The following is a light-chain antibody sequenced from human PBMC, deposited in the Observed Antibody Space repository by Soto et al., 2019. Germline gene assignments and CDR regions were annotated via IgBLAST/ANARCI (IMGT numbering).Light chain of an antibody. CDR3: QQHNKRPFS. CDR1: QDVTTN. J-gene: IGKJ5*01. CDR2: GAS. V-gene: IGKV3-15*01. Sequence: DIGITQFPAILDASPGGGATLSCRAAQDVTTNFAWYQLRRGQAPRLLIYGASTIATGIPARFSGSGSGTEFTLTISSLQSEDFAVYYCQQHNKRPFSFGQGTRLEIK.